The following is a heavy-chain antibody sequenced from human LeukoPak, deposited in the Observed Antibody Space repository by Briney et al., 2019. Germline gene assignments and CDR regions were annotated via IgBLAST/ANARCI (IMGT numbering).Heavy chain of an antibody. CDR2: IYYSGST. D-gene: IGHD4-11*01. CDR3: ARSTVTTLDFDY. CDR1: GGSISSYY. Sequence: SETLSLTCTVSGGSISSYYWSWIRQPPGKGLEWIGYIYYSGSTNYNPSLKSRVTISVDTSKNQFSLKLSSVTAADTVVYYCARSTVTTLDFDYWGQGTLVTVSS. J-gene: IGHJ4*02. V-gene: IGHV4-59*01.